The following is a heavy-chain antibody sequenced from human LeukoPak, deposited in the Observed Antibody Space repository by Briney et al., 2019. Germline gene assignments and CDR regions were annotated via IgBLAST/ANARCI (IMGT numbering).Heavy chain of an antibody. CDR3: ARDIASGRRVATFDY. Sequence: GSLRLSCAASGFTFSSYAMSWVRQAPGKGLEWVSSISSSSSYIYYADSVKGRFTISRDNAKNSLYLQMNSLRAEDTAVYYCARDIASGRRVATFDYWGQGTLVTVSS. J-gene: IGHJ4*02. V-gene: IGHV3-21*01. CDR2: ISSSSSYI. CDR1: GFTFSSYA. D-gene: IGHD5-12*01.